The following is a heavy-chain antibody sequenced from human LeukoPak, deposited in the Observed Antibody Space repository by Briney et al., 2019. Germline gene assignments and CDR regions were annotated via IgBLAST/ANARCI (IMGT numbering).Heavy chain of an antibody. CDR2: VYYSGST. J-gene: IGHJ4*02. Sequence: SETLSLACTVSGGSITNYYWSWIRQPPGKGLEWIGYVYYSGSTNYDPSLKSRVTISVDTSKNQFSLKLSSVTAADTAVYYCAATMVRGVHTHFDYWGQGTLVTVSS. CDR3: AATMVRGVHTHFDY. V-gene: IGHV4-59*08. D-gene: IGHD3-10*01. CDR1: GGSITNYY.